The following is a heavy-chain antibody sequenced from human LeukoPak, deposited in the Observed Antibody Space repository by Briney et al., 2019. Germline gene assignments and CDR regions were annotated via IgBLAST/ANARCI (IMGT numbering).Heavy chain of an antibody. Sequence: SETLSLTCTVSGVSISIYYWSWIRQPPGKGLEWIGYIYYSGSTNYNPSLKSRVTISVDTSKNQFSLKLSSVTAADTAVYYCARGGGGWLPFDYWGQGTLVTVSS. J-gene: IGHJ4*02. D-gene: IGHD5-24*01. CDR1: GVSISIYY. V-gene: IGHV4-59*12. CDR3: ARGGGGWLPFDY. CDR2: IYYSGST.